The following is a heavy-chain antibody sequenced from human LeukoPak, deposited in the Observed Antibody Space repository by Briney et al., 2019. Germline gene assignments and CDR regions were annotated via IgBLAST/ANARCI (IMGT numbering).Heavy chain of an antibody. D-gene: IGHD3-22*01. J-gene: IGHJ6*02. V-gene: IGHV3-9*01. CDR2: ISWNSGSI. CDR1: GFTFDDYA. CDR3: AKDFPYYYDSSGYPQHYYGMDV. Sequence: GGSLRLSCAVSGFTFDDYAMHWVRQAPGKGLEWVAGISWNSGSIGYADSVKGRFTISRDNAKNSLYLQRNSLRAEDTALYYCAKDFPYYYDSSGYPQHYYGMDVWGQGTTVPVSS.